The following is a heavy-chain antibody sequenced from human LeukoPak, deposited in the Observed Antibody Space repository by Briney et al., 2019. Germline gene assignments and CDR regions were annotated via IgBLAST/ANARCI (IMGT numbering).Heavy chain of an antibody. D-gene: IGHD6-13*01. J-gene: IGHJ4*02. CDR3: TREGILAGVDY. CDR2: IKQDGSEK. V-gene: IGHV3-7*01. CDR1: GFTFTSFW. Sequence: GGSLRLSCAASGFTFTSFWMSWVRLAPGKGLEWVVNIKQDGSEKNYVDSVKGRFTISRDNAKNSMSLQMNSLRAEDTAVYYCTREGILAGVDYWGQGTLVTVSS.